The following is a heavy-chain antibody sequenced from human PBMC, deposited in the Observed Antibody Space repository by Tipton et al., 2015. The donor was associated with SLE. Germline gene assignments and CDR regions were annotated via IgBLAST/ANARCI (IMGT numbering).Heavy chain of an antibody. CDR3: ARVSGSYLYYYYYYYMDV. V-gene: IGHV4-34*01. CDR1: GGSFSGYY. D-gene: IGHD1-26*01. CDR2: INHSGST. J-gene: IGHJ6*03. Sequence: TLSLTCAVYGGSFSGYYWSWIRQPPGKGLEWIGEINHSGSTNYNPSLKSRVTISVDTSKNQFSLKLSSVTAADTAVYFCARVSGSYLYYYYYYYMDVWGKGTTVTVS.